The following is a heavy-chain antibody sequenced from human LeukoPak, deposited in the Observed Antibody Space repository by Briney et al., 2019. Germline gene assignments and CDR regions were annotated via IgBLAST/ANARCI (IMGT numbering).Heavy chain of an antibody. J-gene: IGHJ4*02. CDR1: GYTFTAYH. V-gene: IGHV1-2*02. CDR3: ARACRSCGDGACSCFDY. D-gene: IGHD2-15*01. CDR2: IKPDSSAT. Sequence: ASVKVSCKASGYTFTAYHIHWLRQAPGQGLEWMGWIKPDSSATKYTQKFQGRVTLTRGTSTSTAYLELSRLRSDDTAIYYCARACRSCGDGACSCFDYWGQGTLVTVSS.